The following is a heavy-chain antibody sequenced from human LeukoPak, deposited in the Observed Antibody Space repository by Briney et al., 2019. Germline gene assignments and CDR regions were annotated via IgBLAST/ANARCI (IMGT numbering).Heavy chain of an antibody. D-gene: IGHD2-21*01. J-gene: IGHJ4*02. Sequence: GASVKFPFRASEFTLIRSSVHWVRQARGQRPEWIGWIVVGSGNTKYAQKFQERVTITRDMSTGTAYMELSSLRSEDTAVYYCEADIPVGFDLWGQGTLVTVSS. CDR3: EADIPVGFDL. V-gene: IGHV1-58*01. CDR2: IVVGSGNT. CDR1: EFTLIRSS.